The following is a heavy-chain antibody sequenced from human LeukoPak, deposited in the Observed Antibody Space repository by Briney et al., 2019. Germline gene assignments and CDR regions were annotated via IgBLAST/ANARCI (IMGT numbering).Heavy chain of an antibody. J-gene: IGHJ4*02. CDR2: ISSSSSTI. CDR3: ARAPRFGERYFDY. V-gene: IGHV3-48*01. D-gene: IGHD3-10*01. Sequence: GGSLRPSCAASGFTFSSYSMNWVRQAPGKGLEWVSYISSSSSTIYYADSVKGRFTISRDNAKNSLYLQMNSLRAEDTAVYYCARAPRFGERYFDYWGQGTLVTVSS. CDR1: GFTFSSYS.